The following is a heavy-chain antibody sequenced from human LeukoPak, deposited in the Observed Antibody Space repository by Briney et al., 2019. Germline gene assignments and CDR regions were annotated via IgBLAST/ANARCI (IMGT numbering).Heavy chain of an antibody. Sequence: SVKVSCKASGGTFSSYTISWVRQAPGQGLEWMGRIFPILGIANYAQKFQGRVTITADKSTSTAYMELSSLRSEDTAVYYCARDAAAYSRWLSGWGQGTLVTVSS. J-gene: IGHJ4*02. V-gene: IGHV1-69*04. D-gene: IGHD2-2*01. CDR2: IFPILGIA. CDR1: GGTFSSYT. CDR3: ARDAAAYSRWLSG.